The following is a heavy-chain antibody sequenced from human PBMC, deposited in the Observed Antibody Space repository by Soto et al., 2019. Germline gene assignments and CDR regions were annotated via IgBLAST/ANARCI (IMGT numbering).Heavy chain of an antibody. Sequence: EVQLVESGGGLVKPGGSLRLSCAASGFTFSTHSINWVRQAPGKGLGWVSSISGSSSYIYYADSVKGRFTISRDNAKNSLYLQMNSLRAEDTAVYYCARTDYGDYVRGAFDIWGQGTMVTVSS. CDR1: GFTFSTHS. D-gene: IGHD4-17*01. CDR3: ARTDYGDYVRGAFDI. CDR2: ISGSSSYI. J-gene: IGHJ3*02. V-gene: IGHV3-21*01.